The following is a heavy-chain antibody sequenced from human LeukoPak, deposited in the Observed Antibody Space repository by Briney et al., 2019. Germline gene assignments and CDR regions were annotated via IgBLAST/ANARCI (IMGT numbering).Heavy chain of an antibody. V-gene: IGHV3-66*01. J-gene: IGHJ3*02. CDR3: VKGGGYTDAFDI. CDR1: GVTVSSNH. D-gene: IGHD5-18*01. Sequence: HPGGSLRLSCAVSGVTVSSNHMSWVRQAPGKGLEWVSAIYSGGGTYYADSVKGRFTLSRDISKNTLYLQMSSLRAEDTAVYYCVKGGGYTDAFDIWGQGTMVTVSS. CDR2: IYSGGGT.